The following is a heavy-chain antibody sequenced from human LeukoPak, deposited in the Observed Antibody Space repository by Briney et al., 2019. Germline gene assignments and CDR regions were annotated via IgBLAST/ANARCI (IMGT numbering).Heavy chain of an antibody. CDR1: GDSVSNNSAA. D-gene: IGHD3-16*01. V-gene: IGHV6-1*01. J-gene: IGHJ4*02. CDR3: ARGEIWYFDY. CDR2: TYYRSKWYN. Sequence: SQTLSPTCAISGDSVSNNSAAWNWIRQSPSRGLEWLGRTYYRSKWYNDYAVSLKSRITITPDTPKNHFSLHLSSVTPEDTAVYYCARGEIWYFDYWGQGTLVTVSS.